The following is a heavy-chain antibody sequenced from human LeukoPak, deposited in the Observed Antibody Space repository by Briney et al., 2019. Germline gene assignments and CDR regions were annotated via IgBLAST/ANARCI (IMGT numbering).Heavy chain of an antibody. CDR2: IKQDGSEK. V-gene: IGHV3-7*01. J-gene: IGHJ4*02. CDR1: GFTFSSYW. D-gene: IGHD6-19*01. CDR3: ARDRANRGCDY. Sequence: GGSLRLYCAASGFTFSSYWMSWVRQAPGKGLEWVANIKQDGSEKYYVGSVKGRFTISRDNAKNSLYLQMNSLRAEDTAVYYCARDRANRGCDYWGQGTLVTVSS.